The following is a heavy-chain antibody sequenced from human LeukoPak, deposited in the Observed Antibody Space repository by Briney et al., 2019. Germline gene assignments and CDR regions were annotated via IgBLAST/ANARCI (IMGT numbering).Heavy chain of an antibody. CDR2: INSDGSWT. Sequence: GGSLRLSCAASGNYWMHWVRQVPGKGLVWVSHINSDGSWTSYADSVEGRFTISKDNAKNTVYLQMNSLRAEDTAVYYCVSFYETYWGRGTLVTVSS. CDR1: GNYW. CDR3: VSFYETY. D-gene: IGHD2/OR15-2a*01. V-gene: IGHV3-74*01. J-gene: IGHJ4*02.